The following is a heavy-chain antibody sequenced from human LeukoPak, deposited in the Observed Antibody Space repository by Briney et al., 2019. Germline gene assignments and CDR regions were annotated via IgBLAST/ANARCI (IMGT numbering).Heavy chain of an antibody. J-gene: IGHJ5*02. CDR1: GDSISSYY. CDR3: ARDLGTHDYGDYVVGWFDP. Sequence: PSETLSLTCTVSGDSISSYYWSWIRQPPGKGLEWIGSIYHSGSTYYNPSLKSRVTISVDTSKNQFSLKLSSVTAADTAVYYCARDLGTHDYGDYVVGWFDPWGQGTLVTVSS. CDR2: IYHSGST. D-gene: IGHD4-17*01. V-gene: IGHV4-38-2*02.